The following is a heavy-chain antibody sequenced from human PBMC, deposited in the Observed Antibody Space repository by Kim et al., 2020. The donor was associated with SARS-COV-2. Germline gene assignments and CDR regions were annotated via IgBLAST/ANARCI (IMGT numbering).Heavy chain of an antibody. CDR2: INPSGGST. Sequence: ASVKVSCKASGYTFTSYYMHWVRQAPGQGLEWMGIINPSGGSTSYAQKFQGRVTMTRDTSTSTVYMELSSLRSEDTAVYYCARIGPGYCSGGSCGYYFDYWGQGTLVTVSS. J-gene: IGHJ4*02. CDR1: GYTFTSYY. CDR3: ARIGPGYCSGGSCGYYFDY. V-gene: IGHV1-46*01. D-gene: IGHD2-15*01.